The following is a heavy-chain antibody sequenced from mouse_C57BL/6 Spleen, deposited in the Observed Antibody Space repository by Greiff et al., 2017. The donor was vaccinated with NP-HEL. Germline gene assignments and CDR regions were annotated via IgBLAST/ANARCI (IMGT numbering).Heavy chain of an antibody. J-gene: IGHJ1*03. CDR3: ARDYYGSSGYFDV. V-gene: IGHV5-6*01. Sequence: EVQLQESGGDLVKPGGSLKLSCAASGFTFSSYGMSWVRQTPDKRLEWVATISSGGSYTYYPDSVKGRFTISRDNAKNTLYLQMSSLKSEDTAMYYCARDYYGSSGYFDVWGTGTTVTVSS. D-gene: IGHD1-1*01. CDR2: ISSGGSYT. CDR1: GFTFSSYG.